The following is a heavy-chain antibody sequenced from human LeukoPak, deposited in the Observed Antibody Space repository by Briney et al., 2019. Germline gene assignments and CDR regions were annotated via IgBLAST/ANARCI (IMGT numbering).Heavy chain of an antibody. V-gene: IGHV4-61*02. Sequence: SETLSLTCTVSGGSISSGSYYWSWIRQPGGKGLEWIARIYTSGSTNYNPSLKSRVTISVDTSQNQFSLKLSAVTAADTAVYYCARFHYDFWSGYYTGPDFDYWGQGTLVTVSS. J-gene: IGHJ4*02. CDR3: ARFHYDFWSGYYTGPDFDY. CDR2: IYTSGST. D-gene: IGHD3-3*01. CDR1: GGSISSGSYY.